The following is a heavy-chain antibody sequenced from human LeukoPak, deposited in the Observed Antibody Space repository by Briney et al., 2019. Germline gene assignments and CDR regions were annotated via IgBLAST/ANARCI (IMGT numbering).Heavy chain of an antibody. CDR3: AATTVTTDHRY. V-gene: IGHV4-4*02. J-gene: IGHJ4*02. D-gene: IGHD4-17*01. Sequence: SETLSLTCTVSGDSISNRNCWTWVRQPPGKGLEWIGEIYHNGATNYKPSLKSRVTMSLDKSKNQFSLKLNSVTAADTAVYYCAATTVTTDHRYWGQGTLVTVSS. CDR1: GDSISNRNC. CDR2: IYHNGAT.